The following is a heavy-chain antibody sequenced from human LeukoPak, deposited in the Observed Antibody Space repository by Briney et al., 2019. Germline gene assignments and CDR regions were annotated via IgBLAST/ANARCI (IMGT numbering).Heavy chain of an antibody. CDR1: GGSISTYY. CDR3: ARTSPLFSGWYFDL. Sequence: PSETLSLTCSVSGGSISTYYWSWIRQPPGKELEWIGCIYDSGSTNYNPSLKSRVTISVDTSKNQFSLKLSSVTAADTAVYYCARTSPLFSGWYFDLWGQGTLVTVSP. D-gene: IGHD6-19*01. V-gene: IGHV4-59*08. J-gene: IGHJ4*02. CDR2: IYDSGST.